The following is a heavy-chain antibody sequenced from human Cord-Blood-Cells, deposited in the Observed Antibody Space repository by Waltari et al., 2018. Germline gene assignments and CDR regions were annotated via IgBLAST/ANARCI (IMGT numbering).Heavy chain of an antibody. CDR3: AKGGSSGWLNFDY. D-gene: IGHD6-19*01. Sequence: EVQLLESGGGLVQPGGSLRLSCAASGFTFSSYAMSWVRQAPGKGLEWVSAISGGGGSTYYADSLKGRFTISRDNSKNTLYLQMNSLRAGDTAVYYCAKGGSSGWLNFDYWGQGTLVTVSS. J-gene: IGHJ4*02. CDR2: ISGGGGST. V-gene: IGHV3-23*01. CDR1: GFTFSSYA.